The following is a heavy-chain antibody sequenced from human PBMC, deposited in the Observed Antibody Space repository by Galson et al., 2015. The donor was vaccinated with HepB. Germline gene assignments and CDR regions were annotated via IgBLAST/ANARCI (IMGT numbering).Heavy chain of an antibody. J-gene: IGHJ6*02. Sequence: SVKVSCKASGYTFTSYGISWVRQAPGQGLEWMGWISAYNGNTNYAQKLQGRVTMTTDTSTSTAYMELRSLRSDDTAVYYCARDKLETYYYYGMDVWGQGTTVTVSS. D-gene: IGHD6-13*01. CDR3: ARDKLETYYYYGMDV. CDR1: GYTFTSYG. V-gene: IGHV1-18*04. CDR2: ISAYNGNT.